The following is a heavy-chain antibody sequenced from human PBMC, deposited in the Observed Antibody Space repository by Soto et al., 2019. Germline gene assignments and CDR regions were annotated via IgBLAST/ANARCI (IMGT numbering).Heavy chain of an antibody. CDR2: IYYSGST. D-gene: IGHD1-26*01. V-gene: IGHV4-30-4*01. J-gene: IGHJ4*02. Sequence: SETLSLTCTVSGDSITSGDYYWSWIRQPPGKGLEWIGYIYYSGSTYYNPSLKSRVTISVDTSKNQFSLKLSSVTAADTAVYYCAREGGIVGATAADYWGQGTLVTVSS. CDR3: AREGGIVGATAADY. CDR1: GDSITSGDYY.